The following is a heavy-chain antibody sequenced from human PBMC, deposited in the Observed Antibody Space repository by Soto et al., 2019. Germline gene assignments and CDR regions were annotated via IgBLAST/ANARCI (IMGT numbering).Heavy chain of an antibody. CDR3: ARVPTPTHGDSNKNNWFDP. D-gene: IGHD4-17*01. CDR2: MNPGSGDT. V-gene: IGHV1-8*01. J-gene: IGHJ5*02. Sequence: ASVKVSCKACGDRFTSSDGRWVRQATGQGLEWMGWMNPGSGDTGYAQKFQGRVTMTRDISIATAYMELSSLRSEDTAVYYCARVPTPTHGDSNKNNWFDPWGQGTLVTVSS. CDR1: GDRFTSSD.